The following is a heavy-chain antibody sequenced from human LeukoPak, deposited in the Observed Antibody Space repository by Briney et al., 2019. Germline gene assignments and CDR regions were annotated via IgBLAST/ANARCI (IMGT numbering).Heavy chain of an antibody. D-gene: IGHD3-10*01. V-gene: IGHV4-39*01. CDR1: GVSISSSNSY. CDR3: ARLVLWFGELQDY. Sequence: PSETLSLTCTVSGVSISSSNSYWGWIRQPPGKGLEWIGSIYYSGNTYYNASLKSQVSISIDTSKNQFSLRLTSVTAADTAVYYCARLVLWFGELQDYWGQGTLVTVSS. J-gene: IGHJ4*02. CDR2: IYYSGNT.